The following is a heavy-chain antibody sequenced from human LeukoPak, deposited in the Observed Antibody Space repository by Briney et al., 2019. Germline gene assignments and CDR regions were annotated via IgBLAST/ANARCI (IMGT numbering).Heavy chain of an antibody. D-gene: IGHD6-19*01. J-gene: IGHJ4*02. CDR2: INTDGTLT. CDR1: GFTFSKYW. CDR3: ATKQWLAPPLDS. Sequence: GGSLSLSCAASGFTFSKYWMLWVRHAPGKGLESFSRINTDGTLTTYADSVKGRFTVSIDNAENKMFLRMNSVRDADTAVYYCATKQWLAPPLDSWGQGTPVTVSS. V-gene: IGHV3-74*01.